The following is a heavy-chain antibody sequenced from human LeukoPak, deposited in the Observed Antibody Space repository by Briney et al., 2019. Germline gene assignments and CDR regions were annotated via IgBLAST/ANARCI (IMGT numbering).Heavy chain of an antibody. CDR2: ISGSGGST. Sequence: PGGSLRPSCAASGFTFNTYAMSWVRQAPGKGLEWVSDISGSGGSTYYADSVKGRFIISRDNSKNTLYLQMTSVRAEDTAVYYCAKDFESGDYFDYWGQGTLVTVSS. CDR3: AKDFESGDYFDY. CDR1: GFTFNTYA. D-gene: IGHD3-10*01. V-gene: IGHV3-23*01. J-gene: IGHJ4*02.